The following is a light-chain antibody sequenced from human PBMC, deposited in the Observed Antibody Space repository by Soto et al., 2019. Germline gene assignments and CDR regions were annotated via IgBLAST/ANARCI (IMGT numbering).Light chain of an antibody. CDR1: QSVSSNY. V-gene: IGKV3-20*01. CDR2: GAS. J-gene: IGKJ1*01. CDR3: QQHGTTPWT. Sequence: DIVLTQSPDTLSLSPGERATLSCRASQSVSSNYLIWYQQKPGQAPRPLIYGASSRVPGIPDRFSGSGSGTGFTLTISRLEHEDFAVFYCQQHGTTPWTFGQGTKVEIK.